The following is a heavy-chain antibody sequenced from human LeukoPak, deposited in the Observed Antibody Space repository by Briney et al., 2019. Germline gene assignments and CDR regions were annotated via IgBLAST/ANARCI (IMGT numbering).Heavy chain of an antibody. J-gene: IGHJ4*02. D-gene: IGHD2-21*02. CDR1: GFTFSSYG. CDR3: AKDHVVVVTAIRHGYFDY. V-gene: IGHV3-33*06. CDR2: IWYDGSNK. Sequence: GGSLRLSCAASGFTFSSYGMHWVRQAPGKGLEWVAVIWYDGSNKYYADSVKGRFTISRDNSKNTLYLQMNSLRAEDTAVYYCAKDHVVVVTAIRHGYFDYWGQGTLVTVSS.